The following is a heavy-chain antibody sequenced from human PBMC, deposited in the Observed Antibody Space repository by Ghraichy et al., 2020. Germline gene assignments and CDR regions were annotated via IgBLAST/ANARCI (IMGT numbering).Heavy chain of an antibody. CDR3: ARSTGAHYGMDV. CDR2: IQLYGSEK. V-gene: IGHV3-7*01. Sequence: LSLTCAASGFTFSSYWMTWVRQAPGKGLEWVANIQLYGSEKYHVDSVKGRFTISRDNAENSLYLQMSSLRVEDTAVYLCARSTGAHYGMDVWGQGTTVTVSS. CDR1: GFTFSSYW. J-gene: IGHJ6*02. D-gene: IGHD2-8*02.